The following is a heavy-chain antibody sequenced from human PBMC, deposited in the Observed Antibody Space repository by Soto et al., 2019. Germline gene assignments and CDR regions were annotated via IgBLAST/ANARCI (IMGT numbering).Heavy chain of an antibody. V-gene: IGHV3-30*18. J-gene: IGHJ6*02. D-gene: IGHD2-2*01. CDR1: GFTFSKFG. CDR3: AKDSDQLLFDYYYYGMDV. CDR2: VSYDGSFK. Sequence: QVQLVESGGGVVQPGGSLRLSCEASGFTFSKFGIHWVRQAPGKGLEWVAVVSYDGSFKYYADSVKGRFTTSRDNSKNTLYLQMNSLRPEDTALYYCAKDSDQLLFDYYYYGMDVWGQGTTVTVSS.